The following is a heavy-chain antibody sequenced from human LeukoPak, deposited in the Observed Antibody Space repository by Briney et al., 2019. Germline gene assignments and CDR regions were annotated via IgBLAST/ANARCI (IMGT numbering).Heavy chain of an antibody. J-gene: IGHJ6*03. CDR1: GGTFSSYA. V-gene: IGHV1-69*05. Sequence: SVKVSCKASGGTFSSYAISWVRQAPGQGLEWMGGIIPIFGTANYAQKFQGRVTITTDEFTSTAYMELSSLRSEDTAVYYCARAYDFWSSPMDVWGKGTTVTVSS. CDR2: IIPIFGTA. CDR3: ARAYDFWSSPMDV. D-gene: IGHD3-3*01.